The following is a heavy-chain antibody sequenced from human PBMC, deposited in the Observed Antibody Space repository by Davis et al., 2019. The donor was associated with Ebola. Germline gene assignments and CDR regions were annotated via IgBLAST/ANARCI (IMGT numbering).Heavy chain of an antibody. CDR1: GGTFSSYA. V-gene: IGHV1-69*13. D-gene: IGHD1-1*01. CDR3: ARELLQALDY. Sequence: SVKVSCKASGGTFSSYAISWVRQAPGQGLEWMGGIIPIFGTANYAQKFQGRVTITADESTSTAYMELSSLRSEETAVYYCARELLQALDYWGQGTLVTVSS. J-gene: IGHJ4*02. CDR2: IIPIFGTA.